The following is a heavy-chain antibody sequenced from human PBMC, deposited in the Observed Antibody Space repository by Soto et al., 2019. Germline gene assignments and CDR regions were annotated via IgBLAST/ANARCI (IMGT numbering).Heavy chain of an antibody. V-gene: IGHV4-61*01. CDR2: IHVRGST. Sequence: ETLSLTCTVSGGSVSSGSYQWTWIRQPPGKGLEWIGYIHVRGSTNDNPSLKGRVTMSIDTSKNQFSLKLRPVTAADTAVYYCARDGHGMDVWGQGTKVTVSS. J-gene: IGHJ6*02. CDR1: GGSVSSGSYQ. CDR3: ARDGHGMDV.